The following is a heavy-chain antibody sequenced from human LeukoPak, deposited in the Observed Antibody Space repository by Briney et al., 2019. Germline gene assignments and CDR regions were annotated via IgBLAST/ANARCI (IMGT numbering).Heavy chain of an antibody. CDR3: ATHPDDYGDPFDY. CDR2: IYYSGST. D-gene: IGHD4-17*01. J-gene: IGHJ4*02. CDR1: GDSVSSNSAA. V-gene: IGHV4-61*01. Sequence: SQTLSLTCAISGDSVSSNSAAWSWIRQPPGKGLEWIGYIYYSGSTNYNPSLESRVTISVDTSKNQFSLKLSSVTAADTAVYYCATHPDDYGDPFDYWGQGTLVTVSS.